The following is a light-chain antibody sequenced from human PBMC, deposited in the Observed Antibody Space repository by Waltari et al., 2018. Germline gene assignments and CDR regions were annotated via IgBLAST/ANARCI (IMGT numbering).Light chain of an antibody. Sequence: DILMTQSPVSLSVTPGEPASISCTSSQSLQHRNGYNYLDWYLQKPGLSPQLLIYFASYRASGGPDRFSGSGSVTDFTLRISRVEAEDVGVYYCMQSLQNSVTFGQGTRLEIK. CDR2: FAS. J-gene: IGKJ5*01. V-gene: IGKV2-28*01. CDR3: MQSLQNSVT. CDR1: QSLQHRNGYNY.